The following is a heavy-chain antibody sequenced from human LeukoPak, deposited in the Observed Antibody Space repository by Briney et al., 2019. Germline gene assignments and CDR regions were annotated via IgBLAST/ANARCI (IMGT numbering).Heavy chain of an antibody. CDR1: GYTFTGYY. Sequence: ASVKVSCKASGYTFTGYYMHWVRQAPGQGLEWMGWINPNSGGTNYAQKFQGRVTITADTSTDTAYMDLSSLRSDDTAVYFCATDRVAADSFDIWGQGTMVTVSS. J-gene: IGHJ3*02. D-gene: IGHD2-15*01. CDR2: INPNSGGT. V-gene: IGHV1-2*02. CDR3: ATDRVAADSFDI.